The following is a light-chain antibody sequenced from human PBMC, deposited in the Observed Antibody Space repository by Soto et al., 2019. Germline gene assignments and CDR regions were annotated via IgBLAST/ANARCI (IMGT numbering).Light chain of an antibody. CDR3: QQYGSSLFT. J-gene: IGKJ3*01. Sequence: EIVLTQSPGTLSLSPGERATLSCRASQSVSSSYLAWYQQKPGQAPRLLIYGASSRATGIPDRFSGSGSGTEFPLPIRRLEPEDFAVYYCQQYGSSLFTFGPGTKVDIK. CDR1: QSVSSSY. CDR2: GAS. V-gene: IGKV3-20*01.